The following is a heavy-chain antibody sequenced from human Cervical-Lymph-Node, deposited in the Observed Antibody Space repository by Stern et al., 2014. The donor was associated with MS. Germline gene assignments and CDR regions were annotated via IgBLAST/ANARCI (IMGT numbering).Heavy chain of an antibody. D-gene: IGHD2/OR15-2a*01. CDR3: ARERQQYCNSEGCSYWYFDL. J-gene: IGHJ2*01. CDR2: IYHSGAP. Sequence: QVQLQESGPGLVKPSGTLSLTCAVSGGSVSSTNWWSWVRQSPGKGLEWIGNIYHSGAPNYRPSLRIRVSISLDTSKTPLSRPLTSVTAADTAVYYCARERQQYCNSEGCSYWYFDLWGRGTLVTVSS. CDR1: GGSVSSTNW. V-gene: IGHV4-4*02.